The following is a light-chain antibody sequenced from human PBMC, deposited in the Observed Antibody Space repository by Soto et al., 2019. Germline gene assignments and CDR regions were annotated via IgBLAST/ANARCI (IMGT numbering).Light chain of an antibody. CDR3: NSYTTSSTYV. J-gene: IGLJ1*01. Sequence: QSVLTQPASVSGSPGQSITISCTGTSSNVGVYNYVSWYQQHPGKAPKLMIYEVSNRPSGVSNRFSGSKSGNTASLTISGLQAEEEADYYCNSYTTSSTYVFGTGTKVTVL. CDR1: SSNVGVYNY. CDR2: EVS. V-gene: IGLV2-14*01.